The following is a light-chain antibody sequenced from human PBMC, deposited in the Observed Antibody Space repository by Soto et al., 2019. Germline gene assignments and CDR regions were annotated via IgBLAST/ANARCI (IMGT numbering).Light chain of an antibody. J-gene: IGKJ2*02. CDR1: QSVSSSY. CDR3: QQYGSSPSCT. Sequence: EIVLTQSPGTLSLSPGERATLSCRASQSVSSSYLAWYQQKPGQAPRLLMYAASTRATGIPDRFSGSGSGADFTLTISRLEPEDFAVYYCQQYGSSPSCTFGQGTKVEIK. CDR2: AAS. V-gene: IGKV3-20*01.